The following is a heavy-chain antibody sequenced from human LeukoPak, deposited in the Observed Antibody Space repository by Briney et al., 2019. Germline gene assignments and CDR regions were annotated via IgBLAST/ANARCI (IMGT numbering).Heavy chain of an antibody. J-gene: IGHJ4*02. Sequence: SETLSLTCAVYGGSSSGYYWSWSRQPPGKGLEWIGEMNHSGSSNSNTYLKRRVTISVDTSRKQFSLMLRPMTAADTAVFYCARDRDGSLDYWGQGTLVTVSS. V-gene: IGHV4-34*01. CDR3: ARDRDGSLDY. D-gene: IGHD5-24*01. CDR1: GGSSSGYY. CDR2: MNHSGSS.